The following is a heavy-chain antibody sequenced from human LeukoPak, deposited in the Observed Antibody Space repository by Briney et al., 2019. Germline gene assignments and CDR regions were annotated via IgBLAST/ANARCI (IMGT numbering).Heavy chain of an antibody. J-gene: IGHJ4*02. CDR3: AGSGIYLTY. Sequence: GGSLTLSCAASGLTVSGNYMSWVRQAPGKGLEWVSVIHSGGSMYYADPVKGRFTISRDIYQNMVYLQLNSLRPEDTAVYYCAGSGIYLTYWGQGTLVTVSS. D-gene: IGHD1-26*01. CDR1: GLTVSGNY. V-gene: IGHV3-66*02. CDR2: IHSGGSM.